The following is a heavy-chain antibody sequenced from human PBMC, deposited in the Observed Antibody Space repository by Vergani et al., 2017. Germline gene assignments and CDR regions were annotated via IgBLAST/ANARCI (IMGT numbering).Heavy chain of an antibody. CDR1: GFTFSSYA. V-gene: IGHV3-21*04. D-gene: IGHD6-13*01. J-gene: IGHJ4*02. Sequence: EVQLLESGGGLVQPGGSLRLSCAASGFTFSSYAMSWVRQAPGKGLEWVSSISSSSSYIYYADSVKGRFTISRDNAKNSLYLQMNSLRAEDTALYYCAKGPGIAAAVDYWRQGTLVTVSS. CDR3: AKGPGIAAAVDY. CDR2: ISSSSSYI.